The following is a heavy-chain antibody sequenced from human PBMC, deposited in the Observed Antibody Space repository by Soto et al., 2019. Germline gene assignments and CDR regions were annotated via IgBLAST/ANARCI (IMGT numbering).Heavy chain of an antibody. V-gene: IGHV2-5*02. CDR2: IYWDDDK. CDR1: GFSLTTSGVG. Sequence: QITLMESGPTLVTPTQTLTLTCTFSGFSLTTSGVGVGWIRQSPGKALEWLALIYWDDDKRYSPSLNSRLTITKVTSKTQVVPIMTHMDPMDTATYYCAHRQEYSSSWNSGWFDPWGQGTLVTVSS. CDR3: AHRQEYSSSWNSGWFDP. D-gene: IGHD6-13*01. J-gene: IGHJ5*02.